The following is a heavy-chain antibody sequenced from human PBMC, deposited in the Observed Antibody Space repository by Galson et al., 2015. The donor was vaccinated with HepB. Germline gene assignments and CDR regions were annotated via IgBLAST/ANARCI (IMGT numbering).Heavy chain of an antibody. D-gene: IGHD2-15*01. V-gene: IGHV1-46*01. Sequence: SVKVSCKASGYTFTSYYMHWVRQAPGQGLEWMGIINPSGGSTSYAQKFQGRVTMTRDTSTSTVYMELSSLRSEDTAVYYCARDRIGRGSCSGGSCYSGYGMDVWGQGTTVTVSS. CDR2: INPSGGST. J-gene: IGHJ6*02. CDR1: GYTFTSYY. CDR3: ARDRIGRGSCSGGSCYSGYGMDV.